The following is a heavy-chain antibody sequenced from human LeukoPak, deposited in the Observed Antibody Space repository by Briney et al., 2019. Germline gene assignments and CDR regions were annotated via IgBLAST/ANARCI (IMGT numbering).Heavy chain of an antibody. CDR1: GGSISSYY. Sequence: SEALSLACTVSGGSISSYYWSWIRQPPGKGLEWIGYIYYSGSTNYNPSLKSRVTISVDTSKNQFSLKLSSVTAADTAVYYCARCAVMDDDYFDYWGQGTLVTVSS. V-gene: IGHV4-59*01. CDR2: IYYSGST. CDR3: ARCAVMDDDYFDY. J-gene: IGHJ4*02. D-gene: IGHD3-16*01.